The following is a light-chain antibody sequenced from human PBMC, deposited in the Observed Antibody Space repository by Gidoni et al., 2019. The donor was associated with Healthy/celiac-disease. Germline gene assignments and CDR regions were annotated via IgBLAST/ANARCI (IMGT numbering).Light chain of an antibody. J-gene: IGKJ1*01. Sequence: DIQMTQSPSTLSSSVGDRVTITCRASQSISSWLAWYQQKPGKAPKLLLYKASSLESGVPSRFIVSGSGTEFTLTISSLQPDDFATYYCQQYNSYSGTFGQGTKVEIK. CDR1: QSISSW. V-gene: IGKV1-5*03. CDR2: KAS. CDR3: QQYNSYSGT.